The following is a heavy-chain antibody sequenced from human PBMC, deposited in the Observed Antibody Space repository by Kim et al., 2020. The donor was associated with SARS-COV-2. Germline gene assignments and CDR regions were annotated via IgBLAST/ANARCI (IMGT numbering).Heavy chain of an antibody. V-gene: IGHV3-33*06. Sequence: GGSLRLSCVASGFTFSDYGMNWVRQAPGKGLEWVAAIGSGGSNKDYADSVKGRFTISRDNSKNMLFLQMNSLRAEDTAVYYCANFEFWGQGTLVTVSS. CDR3: ANFEF. CDR1: GFTFSDYG. J-gene: IGHJ4*03. CDR2: IGSGGSNK.